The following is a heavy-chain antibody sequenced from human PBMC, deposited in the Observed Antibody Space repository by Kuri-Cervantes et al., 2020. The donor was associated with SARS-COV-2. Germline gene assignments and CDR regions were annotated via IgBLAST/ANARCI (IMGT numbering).Heavy chain of an antibody. V-gene: IGHV4-59*05. CDR2: IYYSGST. Sequence: SETLSLTCTVSGGSISSYYWSWIRQPAGKGLEWIGSIYYSGSTYYNPSLKSRVTISVDTSKNQFSLKLSSVTAADTAVYYCARQASLVDDAFDIWGQGTMVTVSS. J-gene: IGHJ3*02. CDR1: GGSISSYY. CDR3: ARQASLVDDAFDI. D-gene: IGHD2-15*01.